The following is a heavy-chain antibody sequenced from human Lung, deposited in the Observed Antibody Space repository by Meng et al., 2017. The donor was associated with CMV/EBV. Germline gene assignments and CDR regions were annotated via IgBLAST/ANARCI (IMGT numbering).Heavy chain of an antibody. Sequence: PCAASGFTFSNYAMNWVRQAPGKGLEWVSVIYSDGSSTYYADSVKGRFTISRDNSKNTLDLQMNSLRAEDTALYYCAKGDGSDWSPFDYLGQGTLVTVSS. V-gene: IGHV3-23*03. CDR3: AKGDGSDWSPFDY. J-gene: IGHJ4*02. CDR2: IYSDGSST. CDR1: GFTFSNYA. D-gene: IGHD2-21*01.